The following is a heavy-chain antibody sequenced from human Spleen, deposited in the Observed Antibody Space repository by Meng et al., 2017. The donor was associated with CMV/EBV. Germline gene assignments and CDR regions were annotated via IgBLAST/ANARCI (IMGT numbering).Heavy chain of an antibody. CDR2: IYRSGST. J-gene: IGHJ3*02. Sequence: GPLRLSCSVSGYSISSGYYWAWIRQPPGKGLDWLGTIYRSGSTYSNPSLKSRVSISVDTSKNQFSLNLTSLTAADTAVYYCARISGGTPVNAFDIWGQGAMVTVSS. CDR1: GYSISSGYY. D-gene: IGHD3-10*01. V-gene: IGHV4-38-2*01. CDR3: ARISGGTPVNAFDI.